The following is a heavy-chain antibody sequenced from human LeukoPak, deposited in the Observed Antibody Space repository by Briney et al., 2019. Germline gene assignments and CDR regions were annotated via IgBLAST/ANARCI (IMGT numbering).Heavy chain of an antibody. CDR1: GFIFSSYS. J-gene: IGHJ4*02. Sequence: GGSLRLSCAASGFIFSSYSMSWVRQAPGKGLEWVSAVSASGASTYYADSVEGRFSISRENSKRTLYLQMNSLRAEDTAIYYCAKAGSRQLEDYWGQGTLVTISS. V-gene: IGHV3-23*01. D-gene: IGHD1-1*01. CDR3: AKAGSRQLEDY. CDR2: VSASGAST.